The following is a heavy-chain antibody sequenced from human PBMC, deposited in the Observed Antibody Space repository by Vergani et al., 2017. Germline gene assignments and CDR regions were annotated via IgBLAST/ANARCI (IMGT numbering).Heavy chain of an antibody. CDR3: AKHCRGWGIDY. D-gene: IGHD3-16*01. CDR2: VDPEDGET. Sequence: EVQLVQSGAEVKKPGATMKISCKVSGYTFTDHYMHWVKQAPGKGLEWMGLVDPEDGETIFAEKFKGRVTIAADTSTDTAHLELSSLRSEDTAVYYCAKHCRGWGIDYWGQGTQVIVSS. CDR1: GYTFTDHY. J-gene: IGHJ4*02. V-gene: IGHV1-69-2*01.